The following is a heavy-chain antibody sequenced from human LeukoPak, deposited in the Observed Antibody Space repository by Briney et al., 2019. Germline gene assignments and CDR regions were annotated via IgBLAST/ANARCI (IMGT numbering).Heavy chain of an antibody. CDR2: ISISSATI. CDR1: GFTFSSLG. D-gene: IGHD4-17*01. Sequence: GGSLRLSCAASGFTFSSLGMNWVRQAPGKGLEWVSYISISSATIYYADSVKGRFTISRDNAKNSLFLQMNTLRAEDTAVYYCARGLGDYGSDYFDYWGQGTLVTVSS. J-gene: IGHJ4*02. V-gene: IGHV3-48*01. CDR3: ARGLGDYGSDYFDY.